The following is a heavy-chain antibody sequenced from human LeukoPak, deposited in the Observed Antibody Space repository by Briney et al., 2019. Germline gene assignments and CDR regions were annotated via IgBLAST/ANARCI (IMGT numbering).Heavy chain of an antibody. CDR2: IPYDGSNK. D-gene: IGHD2-8*01. Sequence: PGGSLRLSCAASGFTFSSYGMHWVRQAPGKGLEWVAVIPYDGSNKYYADSVKGRFTISRDNSKNTLYLQMNSLRAEDTAVYYCAKDVMATPGYWGQGTLVTVSS. CDR1: GFTFSSYG. CDR3: AKDVMATPGY. J-gene: IGHJ4*02. V-gene: IGHV3-30*18.